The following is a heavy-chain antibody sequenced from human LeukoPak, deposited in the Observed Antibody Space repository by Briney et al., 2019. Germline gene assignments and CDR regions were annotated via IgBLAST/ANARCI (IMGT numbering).Heavy chain of an antibody. V-gene: IGHV3-30*18. J-gene: IGHJ4*02. Sequence: GGSLRLSCAASEFTFSSYGMHWVRQAPGKGLEWVAVISYDGSDKYYADSVKGRFTISRDNSKNTLYLQMNSLRTEDTAVYYCAKDGATWIPLWSEGLDYWGQGTLVTISS. D-gene: IGHD5-18*01. CDR3: AKDGATWIPLWSEGLDY. CDR1: EFTFSSYG. CDR2: ISYDGSDK.